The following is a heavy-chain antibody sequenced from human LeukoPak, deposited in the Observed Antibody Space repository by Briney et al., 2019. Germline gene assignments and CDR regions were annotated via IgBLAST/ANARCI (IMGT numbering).Heavy chain of an antibody. V-gene: IGHV4-34*01. D-gene: IGHD3-10*01. CDR2: INHSGST. CDR1: GGSFTGYY. CDR3: ARDHITMVRGGTGFDY. J-gene: IGHJ4*02. Sequence: SETLSLTSAVYGGSFTGYYWSWIRQPPGKGLESIGQINHSGSTNYNPSLKSRVTISVDTSKNQFSLKLSSVTAADTAVYYCARDHITMVRGGTGFDYWGQGTLVTVSS.